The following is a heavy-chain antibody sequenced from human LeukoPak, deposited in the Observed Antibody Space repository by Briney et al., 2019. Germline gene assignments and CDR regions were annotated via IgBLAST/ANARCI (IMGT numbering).Heavy chain of an antibody. Sequence: ASVKVSCKASGYTFTGDYIHWVRQAPGQGLEWMGWVNPNSGGTNSAQKFQGRVTMTRDTSISTAYMELSRLRSDDTAVYYCARSLPGDILTGYYRWGQGTLVTVSS. CDR2: VNPNSGGT. V-gene: IGHV1-2*02. CDR3: ARSLPGDILTGYYR. CDR1: GYTFTGDY. D-gene: IGHD3-9*01. J-gene: IGHJ4*02.